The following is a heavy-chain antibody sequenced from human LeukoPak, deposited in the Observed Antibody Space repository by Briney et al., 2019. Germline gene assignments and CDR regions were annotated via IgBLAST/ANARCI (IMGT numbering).Heavy chain of an antibody. CDR3: ARDVNYYDSSGYLDY. CDR1: CYTFTSYG. J-gene: IGHJ4*02. CDR2: ISAYNGNT. V-gene: IGHV1-18*01. D-gene: IGHD3-22*01. Sequence: EASVKVSCKASCYTFTSYGITWVRQAPGQGLEWMGWISAYNGNTKYAQKLQGRVTMTTDTSTSTAYMELSSLRSEDTAVYYCARDVNYYDSSGYLDYWGQGTLVTVSS.